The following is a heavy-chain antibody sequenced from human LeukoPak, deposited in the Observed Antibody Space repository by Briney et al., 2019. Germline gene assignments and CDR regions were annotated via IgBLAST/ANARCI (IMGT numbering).Heavy chain of an antibody. Sequence: GGSLRLSCSASGFTFSSYAMHWVRQAPGKGLEYVSGISSNGGSTYYADSVKGRFTISRDNSKNTLYLQMGSLRAEDTAVYYCVKERSSGWYDFDYWGQGTLVSVSS. CDR2: ISSNGGST. CDR1: GFTFSSYA. D-gene: IGHD6-19*01. V-gene: IGHV3-64D*06. CDR3: VKERSSGWYDFDY. J-gene: IGHJ4*02.